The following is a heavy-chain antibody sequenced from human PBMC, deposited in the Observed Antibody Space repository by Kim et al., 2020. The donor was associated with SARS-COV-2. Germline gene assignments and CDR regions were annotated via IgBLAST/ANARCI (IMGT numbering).Heavy chain of an antibody. D-gene: IGHD6-6*01. CDR2: TYYRSKWYN. V-gene: IGHV6-1*01. CDR3: AKSIRGYMDV. Sequence: SQTLSLTCDISGDRVSSNSAGWNWIRQSPSRGLEWLGRTYYRSKWYNDYAESVKSRITINPDTSKNQFSLQLNSVTPEDTAMYYCAKSIRGYMDVWGKGTTVTVSS. CDR1: GDRVSSNSAG. J-gene: IGHJ6*03.